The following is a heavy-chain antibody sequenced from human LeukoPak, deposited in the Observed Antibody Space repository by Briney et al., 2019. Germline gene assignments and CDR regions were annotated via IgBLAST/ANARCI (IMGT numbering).Heavy chain of an antibody. CDR2: FDPEDGET. Sequence: GASVKVSCKASGYTFTSYDINWVRQAPGKGLEWMEGFDPEDGETIYAQKFQGRVTMTEDTSTDTAYMELSSLRSEDTAVYYCATDISNTASRNWFDPWGQGTLVTVSS. J-gene: IGHJ5*02. V-gene: IGHV1-24*01. CDR3: ATDISNTASRNWFDP. D-gene: IGHD5-18*01. CDR1: GYTFTSYD.